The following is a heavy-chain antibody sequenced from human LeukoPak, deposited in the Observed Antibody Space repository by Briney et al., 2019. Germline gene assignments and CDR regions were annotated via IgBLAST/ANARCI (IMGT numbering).Heavy chain of an antibody. J-gene: IGHJ4*02. CDR1: GFTFSSYP. D-gene: IGHD3-3*01. CDR2: ITDSGGTT. CDR3: AKESGITIFGVVIGGQGYYFDY. V-gene: IGHV3-23*01. Sequence: GGSLRLSCAASGFTFSSYPMSWVRQAPGQGLEWVSAITDSGGTTYYADSVKGRFTISRDNSKNTLHLQMNSLRAEDTAVYYCAKESGITIFGVVIGGQGYYFDYWGQGTLVTVSS.